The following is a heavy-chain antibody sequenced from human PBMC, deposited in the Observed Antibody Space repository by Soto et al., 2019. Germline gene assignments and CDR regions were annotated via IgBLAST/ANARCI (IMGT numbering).Heavy chain of an antibody. CDR1: SGSMNSHY. CDR3: ASYRYSTSSGFDS. J-gene: IGHJ4*02. D-gene: IGHD6-13*01. V-gene: IGHV4-59*11. Sequence: PSETLSLTCTVSSGSMNSHYWNWIRHPPGKGLEWIGYISYSGSTDYNPSIKSRDYISVDTSQNQFSLNLKSVTAADTAVYYCASYRYSTSSGFDSWGQGTLVTVSS. CDR2: ISYSGST.